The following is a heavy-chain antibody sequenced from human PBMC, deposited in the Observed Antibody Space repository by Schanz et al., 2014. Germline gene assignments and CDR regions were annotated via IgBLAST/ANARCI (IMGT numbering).Heavy chain of an antibody. CDR2: IKQDGSEK. CDR1: GFTFSDYY. Sequence: VQLVESGGGLVKPGGSLRLSCAASGFTFSDYYMSWIRQAPGKGLEWVANIKQDGSEKYYVDSVKGRFTISRDNAKNSLYLQMNSLRVEDTAVYYCARDGVDAAAGGNYWGQGTLVTVSA. V-gene: IGHV3-7*03. CDR3: ARDGVDAAAGGNY. J-gene: IGHJ4*02. D-gene: IGHD6-13*01.